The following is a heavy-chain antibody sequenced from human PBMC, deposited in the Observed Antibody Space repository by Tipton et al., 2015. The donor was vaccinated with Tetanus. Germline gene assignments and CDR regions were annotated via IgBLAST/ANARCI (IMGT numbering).Heavy chain of an antibody. D-gene: IGHD3-3*01. V-gene: IGHV4-61*08. CDR2: IYYSGST. J-gene: IGHJ5*02. CDR1: GGSVSSGGYF. CDR3: ARDRGGSSYGFNWFDP. Sequence: TLSLTCTVSGGSVSSGGYFWSWIRQPPGKGLEWIGYIYYSGSTNYSPSLKSRVTISVDTSENQFSLRLNSVTAADTAVYYCARDRGGSSYGFNWFDPWGQGTLVTVSS.